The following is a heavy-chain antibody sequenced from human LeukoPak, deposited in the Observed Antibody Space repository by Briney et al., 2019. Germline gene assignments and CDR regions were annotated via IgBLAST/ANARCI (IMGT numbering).Heavy chain of an antibody. Sequence: PSATLTLTCTVAGRSISRGGYDWGWIREPPGKGLEWIRYIYHSGITYYHPSLKSRVTLSVDSSKNQFSLKPSSVTAADTAVYYCARDYPIFRDFWSGYYFDYWGQGTLVTVSS. V-gene: IGHV4-30-2*01. CDR1: GRSISRGGYD. J-gene: IGHJ4*02. CDR2: IYHSGIT. D-gene: IGHD3-3*01. CDR3: ARDYPIFRDFWSGYYFDY.